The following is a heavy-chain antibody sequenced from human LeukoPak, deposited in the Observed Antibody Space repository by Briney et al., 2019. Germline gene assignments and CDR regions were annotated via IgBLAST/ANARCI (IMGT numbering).Heavy chain of an antibody. CDR2: ISAYNGK. D-gene: IGHD6-19*01. J-gene: IGHJ4*02. CDR1: GYTFTSYS. Sequence: ASVKVSCKASGYTFTSYSISWVRQAPGQGLEWVGWISAYNGKQKLQGRVTMTTDTSTSTAYMELRSLRSDDTAVYYCARGSDSGWYRGDYWGQGTLVTVSS. V-gene: IGHV1-18*01. CDR3: ARGSDSGWYRGDY.